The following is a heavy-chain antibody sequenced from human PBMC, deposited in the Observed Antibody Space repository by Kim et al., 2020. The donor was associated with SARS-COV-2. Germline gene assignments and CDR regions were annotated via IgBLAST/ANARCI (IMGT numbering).Heavy chain of an antibody. CDR1: GFNFREYW. D-gene: IGHD5-12*01. Sequence: GGSLRLSCAASGFNFREYWMRWVRQSPGKGLEWVADLNEDGSEKFYMDSVRGRVTISRDNAKNSLFLQMNSLRAEDAALYYCARGGSYSFEYWGQGSLVTVSS. V-gene: IGHV3-7*01. CDR2: LNEDGSEK. CDR3: ARGGSYSFEY. J-gene: IGHJ4*02.